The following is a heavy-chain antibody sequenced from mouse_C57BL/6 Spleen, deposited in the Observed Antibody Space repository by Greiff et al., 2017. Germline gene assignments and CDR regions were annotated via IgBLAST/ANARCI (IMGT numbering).Heavy chain of an antibody. Sequence: QVQLQQPGTELVKPGASVKLSCKASGYTFTSYWMHWVKQRPGQGLEWIGNINPSNGGTNYNEKFKGKATLTVDKSSSTAYMQLSSLTSEDSAVYYCASLYYGSRNWYFDVWGTGTTVTVSS. CDR2: INPSNGGT. J-gene: IGHJ1*03. D-gene: IGHD1-1*01. CDR1: GYTFTSYW. CDR3: ASLYYGSRNWYFDV. V-gene: IGHV1-53*01.